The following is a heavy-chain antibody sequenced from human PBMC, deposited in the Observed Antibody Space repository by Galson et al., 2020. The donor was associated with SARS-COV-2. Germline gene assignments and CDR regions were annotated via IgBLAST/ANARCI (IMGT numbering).Heavy chain of an antibody. CDR3: TAYDFWSGYYDFDY. Sequence: GESLKISCTASGFTFGDYAMSWFRQAPGKGLEWVGFIRSKAYGGTTEYAASVKGRFTISRDDSKSIAYLQMNSLKTEDTAVYYCTAYDFWSGYYDFDYWGQGTLVTVSS. D-gene: IGHD3-3*01. V-gene: IGHV3-49*03. J-gene: IGHJ4*02. CDR2: IRSKAYGGTT. CDR1: GFTFGDYA.